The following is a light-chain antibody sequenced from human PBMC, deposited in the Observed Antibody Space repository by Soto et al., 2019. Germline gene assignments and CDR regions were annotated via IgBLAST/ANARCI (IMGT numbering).Light chain of an antibody. CDR3: QQYNSYPWT. CDR1: RTISSW. CDR2: KTS. V-gene: IGKV1-5*03. Sequence: DIQMTQSPSTLSASVGDRVTITCRASRTISSWLAWYQQKPGKAPKLLMYKTSSLESGVPSRFSGSRSGTEFTLTISSLQPDDFATYFCQQYNSYPWTFGQGTKVDIK. J-gene: IGKJ1*01.